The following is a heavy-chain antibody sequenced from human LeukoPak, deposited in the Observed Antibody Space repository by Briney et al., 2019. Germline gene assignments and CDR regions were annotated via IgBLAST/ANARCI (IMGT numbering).Heavy chain of an antibody. CDR3: AKGSFYYYDSSGYYPSYYFDY. J-gene: IGHJ4*02. D-gene: IGHD3-22*01. V-gene: IGHV3-23*01. CDR1: GFTFSSYA. CDR2: ISGSGGST. Sequence: GGSLRLSCAASGFTFSSYAMSWVRQAPGKGLEWVSAISGSGGSTYYADSVKGRFTISRDNSKNTLYLQMNSLRAEDTAVYYCAKGSFYYYDSSGYYPSYYFDYWGQGTLVTASS.